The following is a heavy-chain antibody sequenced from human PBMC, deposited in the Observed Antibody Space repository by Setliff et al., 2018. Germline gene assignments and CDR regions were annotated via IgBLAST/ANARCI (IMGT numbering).Heavy chain of an antibody. V-gene: IGHV1-2*02. CDR1: GYTFGAHY. Sequence: ASVKVSCKASGYTFGAHYIHWVRQAPGQGFEWMGWINPNSGDTNYAQKFQGRVTMTRDTYISTAYMELSSLRSDDTAVYYCARGVSGTPVRFDYWGQGTLVTVSS. CDR2: INPNSGDT. CDR3: ARGVSGTPVRFDY. J-gene: IGHJ4*02. D-gene: IGHD3-22*01.